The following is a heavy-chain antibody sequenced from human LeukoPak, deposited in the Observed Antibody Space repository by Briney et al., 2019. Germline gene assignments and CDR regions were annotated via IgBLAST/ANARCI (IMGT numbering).Heavy chain of an antibody. Sequence: GGSLRLSYAASGFTFSRYSMEWVRQAPGKGLEWVSSISSGSTYIYYADSMKGRFTISRDNAKNSLYLQMNSLRAEDTAVYYCARVSPYDSSGYYPHDAFDIWGQGTMVTVSS. CDR2: ISSGSTYI. J-gene: IGHJ3*02. CDR1: GFTFSRYS. V-gene: IGHV3-21*01. CDR3: ARVSPYDSSGYYPHDAFDI. D-gene: IGHD3-22*01.